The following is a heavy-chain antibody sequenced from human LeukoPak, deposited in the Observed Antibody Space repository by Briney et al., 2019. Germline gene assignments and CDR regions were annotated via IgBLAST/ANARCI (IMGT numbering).Heavy chain of an antibody. D-gene: IGHD3-22*01. Sequence: SETLSLTCTVSGGSISSYYWSWIRQPPGKGLEWIGEINHSGSTNYNPSLKSRVTISVDTSKNQFSLKLSSVTAADTAVYYCARDGDSSVYWGQGTLVTVSS. CDR1: GGSISSYY. V-gene: IGHV4-34*01. CDR3: ARDGDSSVY. J-gene: IGHJ4*02. CDR2: INHSGST.